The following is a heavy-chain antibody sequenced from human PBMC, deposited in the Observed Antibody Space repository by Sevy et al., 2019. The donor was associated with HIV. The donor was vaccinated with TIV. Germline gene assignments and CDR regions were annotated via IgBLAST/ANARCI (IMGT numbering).Heavy chain of an antibody. V-gene: IGHV3-49*04. CDR3: TRYCGGDCSYYYYYGMDV. CDR1: GFTFGDYA. D-gene: IGHD2-21*02. J-gene: IGHJ6*02. Sequence: GGSLRLSCTASGFTFGDYAMSWVRQAPGKGLEWVGFIRSKAYGGTTEYAASVKGRFTISRDDSKSIAYLQMNSLKTEDTAVYYCTRYCGGDCSYYYYYGMDVWGQGTTVTVSS. CDR2: IRSKAYGGTT.